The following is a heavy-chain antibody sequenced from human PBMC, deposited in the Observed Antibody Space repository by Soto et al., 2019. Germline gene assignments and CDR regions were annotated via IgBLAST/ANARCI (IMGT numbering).Heavy chain of an antibody. CDR1: GYTFTSYG. V-gene: IGHV1-18*01. Sequence: ASVKVSCKASGYTFTSYGISWVRQAPGQGLEWMGWISAYNGNTNYAQKLQGRVTMTTDTSTSTAYMELRSLRSDDTAVYYCARVLMRVPAAGPFDPWGQGTLVTVSS. J-gene: IGHJ5*02. CDR2: ISAYNGNT. CDR3: ARVLMRVPAAGPFDP. D-gene: IGHD2-15*01.